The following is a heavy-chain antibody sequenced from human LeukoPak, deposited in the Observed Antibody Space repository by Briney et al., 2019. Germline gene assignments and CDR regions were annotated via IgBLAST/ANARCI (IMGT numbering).Heavy chain of an antibody. CDR3: ARGVVRGVSLNYHYYYMDV. CDR2: IYYSGST. V-gene: IGHV4-39*07. J-gene: IGHJ6*03. CDR1: GGSISSSSYY. D-gene: IGHD3-10*01. Sequence: RASESLSLTCTVSGGSISSSSYYWGWIRQPPGKGLEWIGSIYYSGSTYYNPSLKSRVTISVDTSKNQFSLKLSSVTAADTAVYYCARGVVRGVSLNYHYYYMDVWGKGTTVTISS.